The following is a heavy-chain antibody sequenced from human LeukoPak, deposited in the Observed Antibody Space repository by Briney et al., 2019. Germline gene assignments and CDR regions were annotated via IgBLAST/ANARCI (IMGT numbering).Heavy chain of an antibody. V-gene: IGHV4-39*07. CDR1: GGSISSSSYY. J-gene: IGHJ5*02. CDR3: ARDLELLWFGESFDP. D-gene: IGHD3-10*01. CDR2: IYYSGST. Sequence: SETLSLTCTVSGGSISSSSYYWGWIRQPPGKGLEWIGSIYYSGSTYYNPSLKSRVTISVDTSKNQFSLRLSSVTAADTAVYYCARDLELLWFGESFDPWGQGTLVTVSS.